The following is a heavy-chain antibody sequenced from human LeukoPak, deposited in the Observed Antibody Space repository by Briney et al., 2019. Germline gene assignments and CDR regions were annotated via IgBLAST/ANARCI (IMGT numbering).Heavy chain of an antibody. D-gene: IGHD2-15*01. CDR3: AKAPTPVVAATLFHH. CDR2: ISGSGGST. V-gene: IGHV3-23*01. J-gene: IGHJ1*01. Sequence: GGSLRLSCAASGFTFSNFAMSWVRQAPGKGLEWVSSISGSGGSTYYADPVKGRFTISRDNSKNTLYMQMNSLRAEDTAVYYCAKAPTPVVAATLFHHWGQGTLVTVS. CDR1: GFTFSNFA.